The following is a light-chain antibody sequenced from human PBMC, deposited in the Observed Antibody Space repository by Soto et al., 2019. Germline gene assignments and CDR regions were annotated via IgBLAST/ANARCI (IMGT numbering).Light chain of an antibody. CDR2: GAS. J-gene: IGKJ1*01. CDR1: QSVSSN. V-gene: IGKV3-20*01. CDR3: QQYAGSPWT. Sequence: EIVMTQSRAALSVSLGASATLSCRASQSVSSNLAWYRQKPGQAPRLLIDGASSMDTGIPDRISGSGSGTDFTLIISRLEPEDFAVYYCQQYAGSPWTFGQGTKVDIK.